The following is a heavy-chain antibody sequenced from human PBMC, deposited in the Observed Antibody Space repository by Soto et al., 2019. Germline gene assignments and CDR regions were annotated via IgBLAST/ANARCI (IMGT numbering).Heavy chain of an antibody. CDR3: ARDLGVALATLTLDY. CDR1: GFTFSTYS. CDR2: ITTSSSFR. Sequence: GGSLRLSCAASGFTFSTYSMNWVRKAPGKGLEWVADITTSSSFRFYADSVKGRFTISRDDAKNSLYLQMNSLRAEDTGVYYCARDLGVALATLTLDYWGQGTLVTVSS. J-gene: IGHJ4*02. V-gene: IGHV3-21*01. D-gene: IGHD2-15*01.